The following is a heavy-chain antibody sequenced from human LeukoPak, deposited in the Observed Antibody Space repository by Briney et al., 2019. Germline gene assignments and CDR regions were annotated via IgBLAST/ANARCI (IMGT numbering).Heavy chain of an antibody. V-gene: IGHV4-59*08. D-gene: IGHD2-8*02. CDR1: GGSSSTYY. Sequence: SETLSLTCTVSGGSSSTYYWSWIRQPPGKGLEWIGYIYYFGSTKYNPSLKSRVTLSADRSKNQFSLKVSSVTAADTAVYYCATGTGYLLGWGQGTLVTVSS. J-gene: IGHJ4*02. CDR3: ATGTGYLLG. CDR2: IYYFGST.